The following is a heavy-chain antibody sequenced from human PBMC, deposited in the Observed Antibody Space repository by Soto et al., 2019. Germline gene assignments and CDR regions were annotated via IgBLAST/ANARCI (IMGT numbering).Heavy chain of an antibody. CDR1: GYTFTSYG. V-gene: IGHV1-18*01. Sequence: ASVKVSCKASGYTFTSYGISWVRQAPGQGLEWMGWISAYNGNTNYAQKLQGRVTMTTDTSTSTAYMELRSLRSDDTAVYYCARVRGHYDFWSGYYTRDYYGMDVWGQGTTVTVSS. CDR2: ISAYNGNT. D-gene: IGHD3-3*01. CDR3: ARVRGHYDFWSGYYTRDYYGMDV. J-gene: IGHJ6*02.